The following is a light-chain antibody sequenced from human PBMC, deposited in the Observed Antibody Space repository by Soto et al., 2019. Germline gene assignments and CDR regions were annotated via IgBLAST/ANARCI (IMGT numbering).Light chain of an antibody. CDR3: SSYTSSSTYV. V-gene: IGLV2-14*01. CDR2: EVS. CDR1: SSDVGGYNY. J-gene: IGLJ1*01. Sequence: QSALTQPPSASESPGQSVTISCTGTSSDVGGYNYVSWYQQHPGKAPKLMIYEVSNRPSGVSNRFSGSKSGNTASLTISGLQAEDEADYYCSSYTSSSTYVFGTGTKVTV.